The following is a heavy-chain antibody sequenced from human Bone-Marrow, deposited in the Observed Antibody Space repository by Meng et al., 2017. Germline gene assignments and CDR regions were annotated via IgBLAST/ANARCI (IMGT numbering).Heavy chain of an antibody. V-gene: IGHV3-74*01. CDR1: GFTFSSYG. J-gene: IGHJ4*02. CDR2: ISNDGSTT. D-gene: IGHD3-16*01. Sequence: GGSLRLSCAASGFTFSSYGMHWVRQAPGKGLVWVSRISNDGSTTIYADSVRGRFTMSRDNAKNTVYLQVNSLRAEDTAVYFCVRESFGVGDHFDFWGQGTLVTVSS. CDR3: VRESFGVGDHFDF.